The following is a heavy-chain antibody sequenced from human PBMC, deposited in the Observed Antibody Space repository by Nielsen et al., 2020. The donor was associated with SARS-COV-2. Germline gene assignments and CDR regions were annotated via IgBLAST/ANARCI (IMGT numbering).Heavy chain of an antibody. CDR1: GYTFTDYY. Sequence: ASVQVSCKASGYTFTDYYVHWVRQAPGQGLEWMGRISPNSGGTNYAQKCQGRVTMTRDTSISTAYMELSRLRSDDTAVYYCARISRDDFDWLGAFDYWGQGTLVTVSS. CDR3: ARISRDDFDWLGAFDY. CDR2: ISPNSGGT. J-gene: IGHJ4*02. D-gene: IGHD3-9*01. V-gene: IGHV1-2*06.